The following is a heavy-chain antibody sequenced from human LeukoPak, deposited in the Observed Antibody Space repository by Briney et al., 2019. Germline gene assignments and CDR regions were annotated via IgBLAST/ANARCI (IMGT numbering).Heavy chain of an antibody. V-gene: IGHV3-7*01. Sequence: GGSLRLSCAASGFTLSSYLMSWVRQAPGRGLEWVANINKDGSEENYLDSVKGRFTVSRDNAKNSLYLQMNSLRAEDTAVYYCARGFFLDAPPPWGQGTLVTVSS. CDR2: INKDGSEE. CDR3: ARGFFLDAPPP. CDR1: GFTLSSYL. D-gene: IGHD1-1*01. J-gene: IGHJ5*02.